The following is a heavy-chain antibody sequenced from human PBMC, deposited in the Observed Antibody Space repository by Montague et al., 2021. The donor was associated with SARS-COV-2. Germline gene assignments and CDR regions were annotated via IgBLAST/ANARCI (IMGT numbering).Heavy chain of an antibody. D-gene: IGHD6-13*01. CDR2: GYSSGST. V-gene: IGHV4-59*01. Sequence: SETLSLTCTVSGGSIRSDYWCWSRQPPGKGLEWIGEGYSSGSTNYNPSLKSRVTISMDTSKSQFSLKLTSVTAADTAVYHCASHTMSWQPFDVWGHGTVVTVSS. CDR3: ASHTMSWQPFDV. CDR1: GGSIRSDY. J-gene: IGHJ4*01.